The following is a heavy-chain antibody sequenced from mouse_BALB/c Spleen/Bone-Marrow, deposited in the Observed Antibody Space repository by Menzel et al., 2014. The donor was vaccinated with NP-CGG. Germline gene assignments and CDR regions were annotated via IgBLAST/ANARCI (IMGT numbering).Heavy chain of an antibody. CDR3: ASYRYGWYFDV. J-gene: IGHJ1*01. Sequence: EVQLQESGAELVKPGASVKLSCTASGFNIKDIYIHWVKRRPEQGLEWIGRIDPANGNTKYDPKFQGKATITADTSSNPAYRQLSSLTAEDTAVYCCASYRYGWYFDVWGAGTTVTGAS. V-gene: IGHV14-3*02. D-gene: IGHD2-14*01. CDR2: IDPANGNT. CDR1: GFNIKDIY.